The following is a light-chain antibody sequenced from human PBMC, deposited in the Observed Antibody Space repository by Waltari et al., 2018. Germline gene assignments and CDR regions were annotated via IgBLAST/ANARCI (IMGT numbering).Light chain of an antibody. V-gene: IGKV1-33*01. J-gene: IGKJ5*01. CDR3: QQYDNFPPFT. CDR1: QDITNY. Sequence: DIQMTQSPSSLSASIGDRVTITCQASQDITNYLNWYQQKQGKDHTVLIYDASNLETGVPSRFNGSGSGTDFTFTISSLQPEDIATYYCQQYDNFPPFTFGQGTRLEIK. CDR2: DAS.